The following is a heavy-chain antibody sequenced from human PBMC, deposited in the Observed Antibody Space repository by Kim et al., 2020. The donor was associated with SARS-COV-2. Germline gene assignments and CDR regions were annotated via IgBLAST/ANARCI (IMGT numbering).Heavy chain of an antibody. V-gene: IGHV3-53*01. J-gene: IGHJ4*02. D-gene: IGHD3-22*01. CDR2: IYSGGST. CDR1: GFTVSSNY. CDR3: ASHLYDSSGYYYWGSYDY. Sequence: GGSLRLSCAASGFTVSSNYMSWVRQAPGKGLEWVSVIYSGGSTYYADSVKGRFTISRDNSKNTLYLQMNSLRAEDTAVYYCASHLYDSSGYYYWGSYDYWGQGTLVTVSS.